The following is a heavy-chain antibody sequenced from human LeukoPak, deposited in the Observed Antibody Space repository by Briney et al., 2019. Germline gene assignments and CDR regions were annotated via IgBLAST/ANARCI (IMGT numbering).Heavy chain of an antibody. D-gene: IGHD1-26*01. CDR1: GGSISSSSYY. CDR2: IYYSGST. J-gene: IGHJ4*02. CDR3: ARNLQGSIIFDY. Sequence: SETLSLTCTVSGGSISSSSYYWGWIRQPPGKGLEWIGSIYYSGSTYYNPSLKSRVTISVDTSKNQFSLKLSSVTAADTAVYYCARNLQGSIIFDYWGQGTLVTVSS. V-gene: IGHV4-39*07.